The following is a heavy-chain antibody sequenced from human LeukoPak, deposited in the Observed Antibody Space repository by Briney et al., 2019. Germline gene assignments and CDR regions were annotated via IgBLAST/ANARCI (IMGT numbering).Heavy chain of an antibody. Sequence: SETLSLTCTVSGYSISNDYYWGWIRQPPGKGLEWIGSIYHSGTTYYNPSLKRRVTISVDTSKNQFSLKLSSVTAADTAVYYCARIMATIFGGTRIFDYWGQGTLVTVSS. V-gene: IGHV4-38-2*02. J-gene: IGHJ4*02. CDR3: ARIMATIFGGTRIFDY. CDR1: GYSISNDYY. D-gene: IGHD5-24*01. CDR2: IYHSGTT.